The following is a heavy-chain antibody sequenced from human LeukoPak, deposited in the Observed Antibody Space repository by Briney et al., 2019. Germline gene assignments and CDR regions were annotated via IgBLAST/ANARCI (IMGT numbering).Heavy chain of an antibody. D-gene: IGHD2-2*02. J-gene: IGHJ6*03. CDR2: ISSSSSYI. V-gene: IGHV3-21*01. Sequence: PGGSLRLSCAASGFTFSSYSMNWVRQAPGKGLEWVSSISSSSSYIYYADSVKGRFTISRDNAKNSLYPQMNSLRAEDTAVYYCARGSGPLCSSTSCYIPHYYYYMDVWGKGTTVTISS. CDR3: ARGSGPLCSSTSCYIPHYYYYMDV. CDR1: GFTFSSYS.